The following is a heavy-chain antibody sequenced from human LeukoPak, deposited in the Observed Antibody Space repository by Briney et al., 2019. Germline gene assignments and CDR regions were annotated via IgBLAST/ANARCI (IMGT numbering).Heavy chain of an antibody. CDR2: IVHSGIT. Sequence: SETLSLTCAVYGDSFNGYWSWIRQPPGKGLEWIGEIVHSGITNYSPSLKSRVTISVATSKNQFSLKMISVTAADTAVYYCARRGGGSFPYYFDYWGQGTPVTVSS. CDR3: ARRGGGSFPYYFDY. V-gene: IGHV4-34*12. J-gene: IGHJ4*02. D-gene: IGHD3-10*01. CDR1: GDSFNGY.